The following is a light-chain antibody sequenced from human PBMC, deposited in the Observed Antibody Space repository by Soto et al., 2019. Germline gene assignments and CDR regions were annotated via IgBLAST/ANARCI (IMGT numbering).Light chain of an antibody. Sequence: QSVLTQPPSASGSPGQSVTISCTGTSSDVGAYNYVSWYQQYPGKAPKLMISEVTERPSGVPDRFSGSKSGNTASLTVSGLQAEDEADYFCSSYAGNNIYVFGTGTKVTVL. J-gene: IGLJ1*01. CDR3: SSYAGNNIYV. V-gene: IGLV2-8*01. CDR2: EVT. CDR1: SSDVGAYNY.